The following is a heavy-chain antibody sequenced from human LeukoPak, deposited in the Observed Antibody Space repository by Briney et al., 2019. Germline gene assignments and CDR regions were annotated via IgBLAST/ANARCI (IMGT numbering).Heavy chain of an antibody. CDR2: IYYSGST. V-gene: IGHV4-59*01. D-gene: IGHD3-3*01. Sequence: PSETLSLTCTASGGSISSYYWSWIRQPPGKGLEWIGYIYYSGSTNYNPSLKSRVTISVDTSKNQFSLKLSSVTAADTAVYYCARDGAYDFWSGYHPGYFDYWGQGTLVTVSS. J-gene: IGHJ4*02. CDR3: ARDGAYDFWSGYHPGYFDY. CDR1: GGSISSYY.